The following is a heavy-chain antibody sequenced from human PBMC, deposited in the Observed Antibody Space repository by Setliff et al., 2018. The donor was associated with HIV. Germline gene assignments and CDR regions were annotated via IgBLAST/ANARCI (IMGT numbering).Heavy chain of an antibody. D-gene: IGHD3-10*01. V-gene: IGHV5-51*01. J-gene: IGHJ6*03. Sequence: PGESLKISCTGSGFNFNTDWIVWVRQIPGKGLEWMGSIFPGDSDTRYSPSFQDQVTISVDKSISTAYLQWRSLKASDTAMYYCARAGSFDPYYYMDVWGKGTTVTVSS. CDR1: GFNFNTDW. CDR3: ARAGSFDPYYYMDV. CDR2: IFPGDSDT.